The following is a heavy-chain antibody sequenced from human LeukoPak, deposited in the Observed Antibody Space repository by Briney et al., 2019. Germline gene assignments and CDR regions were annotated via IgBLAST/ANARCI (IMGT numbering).Heavy chain of an antibody. Sequence: GGSLRLSCAASGFTCSGYAMSWGRQAPGKGLEWGSAISGSGGSTYYADSVKGRFTISRDNSKNTLYLQMNSLRAEDTAVYYCAKDICTNGVCSKFDYWGQGTLVTVSS. CDR1: GFTCSGYA. CDR3: AKDICTNGVCSKFDY. J-gene: IGHJ4*02. V-gene: IGHV3-23*01. CDR2: ISGSGGST. D-gene: IGHD2-8*01.